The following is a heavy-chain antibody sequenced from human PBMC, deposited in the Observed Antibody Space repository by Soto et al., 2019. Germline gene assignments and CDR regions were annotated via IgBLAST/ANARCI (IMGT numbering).Heavy chain of an antibody. D-gene: IGHD6-13*01. J-gene: IGHJ6*02. CDR2: ITWDGGRT. V-gene: IGHV3-43*01. CDR1: GFTFDDYA. Sequence: GGSLRLSCATSGFTFDDYAMHWVRQAPGKGLEWVSFITWDGGRTYYADSVKGRFINSRDNSKNSQYLQMNSLTTEDTALYYCARAGGIAAAGRLSYGMDVWGQGTTVTVSS. CDR3: ARAGGIAAAGRLSYGMDV.